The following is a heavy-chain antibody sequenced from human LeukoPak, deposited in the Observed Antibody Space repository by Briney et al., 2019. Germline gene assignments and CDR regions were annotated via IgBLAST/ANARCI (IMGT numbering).Heavy chain of an antibody. CDR2: ISSSGSTI. J-gene: IGHJ3*02. V-gene: IGHV3-48*04. CDR1: GFTFSSYA. CDR3: ARDLDCGGDCYFAKWFAFDI. Sequence: PGGSLRLSCAASGFTFSSYAMSWVRQAPGKGLEWVSYISSSGSTIYYADSVKGRFTISRDNAKNSLYPQMNSLRAEDTAVYYCARDLDCGGDCYFAKWFAFDIWGQGTKVTVSS. D-gene: IGHD2-21*02.